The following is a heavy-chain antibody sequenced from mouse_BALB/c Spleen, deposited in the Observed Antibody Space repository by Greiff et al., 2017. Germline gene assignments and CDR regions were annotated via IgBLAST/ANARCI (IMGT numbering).Heavy chain of an antibody. D-gene: IGHD3-1*01. Sequence: EVKLVESGGGLVQPGGSRKLSCAASGFTFSCFGMHWVRQAPEKGLEWVAYISSGSSTIYYADTVKGRFTISRDNPKNTLFLQMTSLRSEDTAMYYCARGAARATDAMDYWGQGTSVTVSS. CDR3: ARGAARATDAMDY. J-gene: IGHJ4*01. CDR2: ISSGSSTI. CDR1: GFTFSCFG. V-gene: IGHV5-17*02.